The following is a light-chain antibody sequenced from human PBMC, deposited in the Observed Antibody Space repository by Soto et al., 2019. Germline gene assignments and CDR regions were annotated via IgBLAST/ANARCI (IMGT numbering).Light chain of an antibody. CDR3: SSYTTRSTVV. CDR1: SSDVGYFNY. CDR2: EVS. Sequence: QSALTQPASVSGSPGQSITISCTGTSSDVGYFNYVSWYQQHPGKAPKLMIYEVSNRPSGVSNRFSGSKSGNTASLTISGLQAEDEADYFCSSYTTRSTVVFGGGTKVTVL. V-gene: IGLV2-14*01. J-gene: IGLJ3*02.